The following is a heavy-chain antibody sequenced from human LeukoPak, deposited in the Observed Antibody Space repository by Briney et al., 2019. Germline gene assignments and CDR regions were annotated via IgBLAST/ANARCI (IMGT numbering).Heavy chain of an antibody. CDR3: ARDRPSDGYNYAYYGMDV. V-gene: IGHV4-61*08. D-gene: IGHD5-24*01. CDR1: GGSISNGGYY. J-gene: IGHJ6*02. Sequence: SETLSLTCTVSGGSISNGGYYWSWIRQHPGKGLEWIGYIYYSGSTNYNPSLKSRVTISVDTSKNQFSLKLSSVTAADTAVYYCARDRPSDGYNYAYYGMDVWGQGTTVTVSS. CDR2: IYYSGST.